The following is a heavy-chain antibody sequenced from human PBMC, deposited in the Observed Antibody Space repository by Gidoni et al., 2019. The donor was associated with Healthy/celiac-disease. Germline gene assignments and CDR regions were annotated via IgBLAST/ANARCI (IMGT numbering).Heavy chain of an antibody. Sequence: ASTGLEWIGRIYTSGSTNYNPSLKSRVTMSVDTSKNQFSLKLSSVTAADTAVYYCARALGDWGDFWSGYSLFGYYGMDVWGQGTTVTVSS. CDR2: IYTSGST. D-gene: IGHD3-3*01. J-gene: IGHJ6*02. CDR3: ARALGDWGDFWSGYSLFGYYGMDV. V-gene: IGHV4-4*07.